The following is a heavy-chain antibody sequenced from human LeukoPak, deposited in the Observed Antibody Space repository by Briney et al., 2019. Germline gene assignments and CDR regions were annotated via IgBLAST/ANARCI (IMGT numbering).Heavy chain of an antibody. D-gene: IGHD6-19*01. CDR1: GFTFGSYA. Sequence: GGSLRLSCAASGFTFGSYAMHWVRQAPGKGLEWVAVISYDGSNKYYADSVKGRFTISRDNSKNTLYLQMNSLRAEDTAVYYCARDTSLSGWFDYWGQGTLVTVSS. J-gene: IGHJ4*02. CDR2: ISYDGSNK. V-gene: IGHV3-30-3*01. CDR3: ARDTSLSGWFDY.